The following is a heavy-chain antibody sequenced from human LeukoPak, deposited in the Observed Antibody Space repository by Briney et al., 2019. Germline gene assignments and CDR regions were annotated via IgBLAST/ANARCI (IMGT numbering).Heavy chain of an antibody. Sequence: GGSLRLSCVASGFTFTRYAMNWVRQAPGKGLEWVSSISSSSSYIYYADSVKGRFTISRDNAKNSLYLQMNSLRAEDTAVYYCARATVAGTDYWGQGTLVTVSS. CDR1: GFTFTRYA. D-gene: IGHD6-19*01. V-gene: IGHV3-21*01. CDR3: ARATVAGTDY. CDR2: ISSSSSYI. J-gene: IGHJ4*02.